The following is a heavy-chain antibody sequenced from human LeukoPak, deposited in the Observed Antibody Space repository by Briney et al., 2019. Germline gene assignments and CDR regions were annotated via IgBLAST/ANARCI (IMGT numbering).Heavy chain of an antibody. V-gene: IGHV4-38-2*02. D-gene: IGHD2-8*01. Sequence: PSGTLSLTCSVSGYSISTGNYWGWIRQPPGKGLEWIGSIYHTGTTSYNPSLKSRVTISVDTSKNQFSLKLRSVTAADTAVFFSARGPEMVYITHAAFDFWGQGTRVTVSS. CDR2: IYHTGTT. J-gene: IGHJ3*01. CDR1: GYSISTGNY. CDR3: ARGPEMVYITHAAFDF.